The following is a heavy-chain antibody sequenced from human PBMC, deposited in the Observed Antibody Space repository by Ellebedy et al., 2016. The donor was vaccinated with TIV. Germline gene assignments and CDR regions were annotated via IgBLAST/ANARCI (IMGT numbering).Heavy chain of an antibody. CDR3: AREGRFATYWFDP. J-gene: IGHJ5*02. D-gene: IGHD3-10*01. V-gene: IGHV4-61*08. CDR1: GGSVSSAGFQ. CDR2: KYTSGTS. Sequence: SETLSLXCSVSGGSVSSAGFQWSWIRQPPGKGLEWIGLKYTSGTSTYDPSLNSRATISVDTSKNQFSLKLRSVTAADTAVYYCAREGRFATYWFDPWGQGTLVTVSS.